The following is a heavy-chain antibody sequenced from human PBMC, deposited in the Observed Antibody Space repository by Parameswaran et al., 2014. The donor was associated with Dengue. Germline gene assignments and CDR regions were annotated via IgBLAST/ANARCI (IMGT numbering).Heavy chain of an antibody. CDR1: GFTFSSYS. CDR3: ARGYCSSTSCYSGWFDP. Sequence: GESLKISCAASGFTFSSYSMNWVRQAPGKGLEWVSSISSSSSYIYYADSVKGRFTISRDNAKNSLYLQMNSLRAEDTAVYYCARGYCSSTSCYSGWFDPGAREPWSPS. J-gene: IGHJ5*02. CDR2: ISSSSSYI. V-gene: IGHV3-21*01. D-gene: IGHD2-2*01.